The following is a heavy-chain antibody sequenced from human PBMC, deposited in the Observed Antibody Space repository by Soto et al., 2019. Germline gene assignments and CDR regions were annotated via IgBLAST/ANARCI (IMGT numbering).Heavy chain of an antibody. CDR2: IYYSGNT. D-gene: IGHD5-18*01. J-gene: IGHJ4*02. CDR1: GGSISSSSYY. V-gene: IGHV4-39*01. CDR3: ARQLHPDTAMTHCDY. Sequence: SETLSLTCTVSGGSISSSSYYWGWIRQPPGKGLDWIGSIYYSGNTYYNPSLKSRVTISVDTSKNQFSLKLSSVTAADTAVYYCARQLHPDTAMTHCDYWGQGTLVTVSS.